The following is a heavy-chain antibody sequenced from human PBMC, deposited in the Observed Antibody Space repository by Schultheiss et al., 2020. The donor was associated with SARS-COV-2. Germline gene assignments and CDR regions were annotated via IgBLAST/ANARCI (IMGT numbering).Heavy chain of an antibody. CDR3: ARAIYSSSSYTFDY. Sequence: SETLSLTCAVYGGSFSGYYWSWIRQPPGKGLEWIGEINHSGSTNYNPSLKSRVTISVDTSKNQFSLKLSSVTAADTAVYYCARAIYSSSSYTFDYWGQGTLVTVSS. J-gene: IGHJ4*02. D-gene: IGHD6-13*01. V-gene: IGHV4-34*01. CDR1: GGSFSGYY. CDR2: INHSGST.